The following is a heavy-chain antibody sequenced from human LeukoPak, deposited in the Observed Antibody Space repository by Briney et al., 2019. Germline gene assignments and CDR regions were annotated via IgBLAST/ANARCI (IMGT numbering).Heavy chain of an antibody. J-gene: IGHJ4*02. CDR3: ATGGRQWLNFDY. D-gene: IGHD6-19*01. V-gene: IGHV1-24*01. Sequence: ASVKVSCKVSGYTLTELSMHWVRQAPGKGLEWMGGFDPEDGETIYAQKFQGRVTMTEDTSTDTAYTELSSLRSEDTAVYYCATGGRQWLNFDYWGQGTLVTVSS. CDR1: GYTLTELS. CDR2: FDPEDGET.